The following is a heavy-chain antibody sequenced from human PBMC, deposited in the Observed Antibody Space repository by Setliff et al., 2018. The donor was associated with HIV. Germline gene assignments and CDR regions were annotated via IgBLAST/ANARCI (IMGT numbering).Heavy chain of an antibody. D-gene: IGHD2-2*01. CDR3: ATHCTSTSCYSAGLDY. V-gene: IGHV4-38-2*01. J-gene: IGHJ4*02. CDR2: INHSGNT. CDR1: GYSIRSGYY. Sequence: SETLSLTCAVSGYSIRSGYYWGWIRQPPGKGLEWIGEINHSGNTNYNPSLKSRVTISVDTSKNQFTLNLNSVTAADTAVYYCATHCTSTSCYSAGLDYWGQGTLVTVS.